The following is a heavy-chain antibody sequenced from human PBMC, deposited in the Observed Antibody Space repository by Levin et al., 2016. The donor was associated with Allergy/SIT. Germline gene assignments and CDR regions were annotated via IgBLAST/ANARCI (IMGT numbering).Heavy chain of an antibody. CDR1: GYTFTSYG. CDR2: ISAYNGNT. Sequence: ASVKVSCKASGYTFTSYGISWVRQAPGQGLEWMGWISAYNGNTNYAQKLQGRVTMTTDTSTSTAYMELRSLRSDDTAVYYCARVPDSSSWYDNWFDPWGQGTLVTVSS. V-gene: IGHV1-18*01. D-gene: IGHD6-13*01. CDR3: ARVPDSSSWYDNWFDP. J-gene: IGHJ5*02.